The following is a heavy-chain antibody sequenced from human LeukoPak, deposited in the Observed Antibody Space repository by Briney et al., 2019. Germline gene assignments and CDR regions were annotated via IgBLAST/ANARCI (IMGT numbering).Heavy chain of an antibody. CDR3: AKDSTWIQLWFVGYYFDY. CDR2: ISGSGGST. Sequence: PGGSLRLSCAASGFTFSSYAMSWVRQAPGKGLEWVSGISGSGGSTYYADSEKGRFTISRDNSKNTLYLQMNSLRAEDTAVYYCAKDSTWIQLWFVGYYFDYWGQGTLVTVSS. CDR1: GFTFSSYA. J-gene: IGHJ4*02. V-gene: IGHV3-23*01. D-gene: IGHD5-18*01.